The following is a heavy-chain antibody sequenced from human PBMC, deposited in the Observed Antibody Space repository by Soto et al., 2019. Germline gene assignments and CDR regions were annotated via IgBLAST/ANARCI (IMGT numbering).Heavy chain of an antibody. Sequence: PGGSLRLSCAASGFTFSSYAMHWVRQAPGKGLEWVAVISYDGSNKYYADSVKGRFTISRDNSKNTLYLQMNSLRAEDTAVYYCARHLNYCSSTSCYTSAGMDVWGQGTTVTVS. CDR1: GFTFSSYA. D-gene: IGHD2-2*02. J-gene: IGHJ6*02. V-gene: IGHV3-30-3*01. CDR2: ISYDGSNK. CDR3: ARHLNYCSSTSCYTSAGMDV.